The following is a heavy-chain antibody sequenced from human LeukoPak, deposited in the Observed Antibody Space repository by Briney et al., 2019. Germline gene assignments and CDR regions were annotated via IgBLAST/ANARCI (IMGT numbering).Heavy chain of an antibody. V-gene: IGHV4-38-2*02. D-gene: IGHD1-26*01. CDR3: ARVPSIVGATWAFDY. CDR2: IYHSGST. J-gene: IGHJ4*02. CDR1: GYSISSGYY. Sequence: TSETLSLTCTVSGYSISSGYYWGWIRQPPGKGLEWIGSIYHSGSTYYNPSLKSRVTISVDTSKNQFSLKLSSVTAADTAVYYCARVPSIVGATWAFDYWGQGTLVTVSA.